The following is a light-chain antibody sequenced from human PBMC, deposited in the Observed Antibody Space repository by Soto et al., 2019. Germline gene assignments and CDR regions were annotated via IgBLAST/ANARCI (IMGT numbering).Light chain of an antibody. V-gene: IGLV2-23*01. CDR3: CLCASSSSYV. CDR1: TRDVGGYNL. CDR2: EGT. Sequence: QSVLGDPASGAGATGQYINISCGGNTRDVGGYNLVSWYQQHTAKAPKLRIYEGTQRPSGVSSRFSCSKSGNTASLPISGLQGWDEADYYWCLCASSSSYVFGTGTNATVL. J-gene: IGLJ1*01.